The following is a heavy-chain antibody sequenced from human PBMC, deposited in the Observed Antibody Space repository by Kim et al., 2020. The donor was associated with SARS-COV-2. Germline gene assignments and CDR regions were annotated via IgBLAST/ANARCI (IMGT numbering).Heavy chain of an antibody. CDR2: T. CDR3: ASYGDPEAFDI. Sequence: TNTAQKLQGRVTMTPDTSTSTAYMELRSLRSDDTAVYYCASYGDPEAFDIWGQGTMVTVSS. J-gene: IGHJ3*02. V-gene: IGHV1-18*01. D-gene: IGHD4-17*01.